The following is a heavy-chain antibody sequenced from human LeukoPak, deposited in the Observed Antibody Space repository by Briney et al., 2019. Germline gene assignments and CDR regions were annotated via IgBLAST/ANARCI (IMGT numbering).Heavy chain of an antibody. Sequence: HPGGSLRLSCAASGFTFSSYGMHWVRQAPGKGLEWVAFIRYDGSNKYYADSVKGRFTISSDNSKNTLYLQMNSLRAEDTAVYYCAKDIVVVPAAIILSVAFDIWGQGTMVTVSS. V-gene: IGHV3-30*02. CDR3: AKDIVVVPAAIILSVAFDI. J-gene: IGHJ3*02. D-gene: IGHD2-2*01. CDR1: GFTFSSYG. CDR2: IRYDGSNK.